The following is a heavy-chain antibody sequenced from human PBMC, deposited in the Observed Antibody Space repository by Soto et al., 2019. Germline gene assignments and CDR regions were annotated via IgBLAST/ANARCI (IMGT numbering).Heavy chain of an antibody. CDR3: ARKGQDYGDYHNWFDP. D-gene: IGHD4-17*01. V-gene: IGHV1-69*12. CDR2: IIPIFGTA. J-gene: IGHJ5*02. Sequence: QVQLVQSGAEVKKPGSSVKVSCKASGGTFSSYAISWVRQAPGQGLEWMGGIIPIFGTANYAQKFQGRVTITADESTRTGYMELSSLRSEDTAVYYWARKGQDYGDYHNWFDPWGQGTLVNVSS. CDR1: GGTFSSYA.